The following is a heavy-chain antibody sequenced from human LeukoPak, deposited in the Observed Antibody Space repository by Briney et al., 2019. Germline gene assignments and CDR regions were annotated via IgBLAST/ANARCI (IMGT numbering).Heavy chain of an antibody. D-gene: IGHD2-2*01. V-gene: IGHV4-34*01. Sequence: SETLSLTCAVDGGSFSGYYWRWIRQPPGKGLEWIGGINDSGSTNYNPSLKSRVPISVDTSKNQFSLKLSSVTAADTAVYYCARGRGGYCSSTSCYGYWYFDLWGRGTLVTVSS. CDR1: GGSFSGYY. CDR3: ARGRGGYCSSTSCYGYWYFDL. J-gene: IGHJ2*01. CDR2: INDSGST.